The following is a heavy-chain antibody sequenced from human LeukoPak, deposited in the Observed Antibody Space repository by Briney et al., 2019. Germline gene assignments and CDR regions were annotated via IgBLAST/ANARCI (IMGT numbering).Heavy chain of an antibody. CDR1: GYTFTSYG. CDR3: ASQRGGEAH. D-gene: IGHD3-10*01. V-gene: IGHV1-69*13. Sequence: ASVKVSCKASGYTFTSYGISWVRQAPGQGLEWMGGIIPIFGTANYAQKFQGRVTITADESTSTAYMELSSLRSEDTAVYYCASQRGGEAHWGQGTLVTVSS. J-gene: IGHJ4*02. CDR2: IIPIFGTA.